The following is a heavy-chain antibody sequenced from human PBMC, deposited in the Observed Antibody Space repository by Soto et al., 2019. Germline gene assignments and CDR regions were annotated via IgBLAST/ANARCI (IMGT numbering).Heavy chain of an antibody. D-gene: IGHD6-13*01. J-gene: IGHJ4*02. CDR3: CKDLAAGGPFGH. Sequence: EVQLVESGGGLVQPGRSLRLSCAASGFTFDDYAMHWVRQAPGKGLEWVSGISWNSGSIGYADSVKGRFTISRDNAKNSLYLQMNSLGGEDTALYYWCKDLAAGGPFGHLGQGTLGTV. CDR2: ISWNSGSI. CDR1: GFTFDDYA. V-gene: IGHV3-9*01.